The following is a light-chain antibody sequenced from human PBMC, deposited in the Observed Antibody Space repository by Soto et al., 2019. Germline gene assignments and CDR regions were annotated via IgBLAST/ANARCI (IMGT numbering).Light chain of an antibody. Sequence: HSALTQPPSASGSPGQSVTISCTGTSSDVGGYNYVSWYQQHPGKAPKLMIYEVSKRPSGVPDRFSGSKSGNTASLTVSGLQAEDEADYYCSSYAGSNNLRVFGGGTKLTVL. CDR3: SSYAGSNNLRV. V-gene: IGLV2-8*01. CDR2: EVS. CDR1: SSDVGGYNY. J-gene: IGLJ2*01.